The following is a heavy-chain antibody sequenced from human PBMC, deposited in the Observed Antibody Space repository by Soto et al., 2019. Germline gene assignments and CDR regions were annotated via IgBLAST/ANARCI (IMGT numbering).Heavy chain of an antibody. CDR3: AKDGGYCTNGVGNNWFDP. Sequence: GGSLRLSSAASGFTFDDYAMHWVRQAPGKGLEWVSGISWNSGSIGYADSVKGRFTISRDNAKNSLYLQMNSLRAEDTALYYCAKDGGYCTNGVGNNWFDPWGQGT. CDR1: GFTFDDYA. CDR2: ISWNSGSI. J-gene: IGHJ5*02. D-gene: IGHD2-8*01. V-gene: IGHV3-9*01.